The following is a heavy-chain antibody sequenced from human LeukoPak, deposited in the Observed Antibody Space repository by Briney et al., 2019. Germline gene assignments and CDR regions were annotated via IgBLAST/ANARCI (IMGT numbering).Heavy chain of an antibody. CDR3: ARADAIAVAGTSDY. D-gene: IGHD6-19*01. CDR1: GYTFTSYG. CDR2: ISAYNGNT. J-gene: IGHJ4*02. V-gene: IGHV1-18*01. Sequence: GASVKVSCKASGYTFTSYGISWVRQAPGQGLEWTGWISAYNGNTNYAQKLQGRVTMTTDTSTSTAYMELRSLRSDDTAVYYCARADAIAVAGTSDYWGQGTLVTVSS.